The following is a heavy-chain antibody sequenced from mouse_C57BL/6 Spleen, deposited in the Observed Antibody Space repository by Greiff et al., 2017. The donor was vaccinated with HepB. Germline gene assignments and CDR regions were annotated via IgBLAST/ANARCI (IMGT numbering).Heavy chain of an antibody. D-gene: IGHD1-1*01. CDR1: GYTFTSYW. CDR2: IHPNSGST. Sequence: VQLQQPGAELVKPGASVKLSCKASGYTFTSYWMHWVKQRPGQGLEWIGMIHPNSGSTNYNEKFKSKATLTVDKSSSTAYMQLSSLTSEDSAVYYCARSRGLITTYWYFDVWGTGTTVTVSS. CDR3: ARSRGLITTYWYFDV. V-gene: IGHV1-64*01. J-gene: IGHJ1*03.